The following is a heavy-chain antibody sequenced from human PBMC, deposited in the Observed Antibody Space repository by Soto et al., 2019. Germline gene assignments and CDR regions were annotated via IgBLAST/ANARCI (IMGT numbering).Heavy chain of an antibody. V-gene: IGHV1-18*01. D-gene: IGHD5-18*01. CDR2: ISAYNGNT. Sequence: ASVKVSCKASGYTFTSYGISWVRQAPGQGLEWMGWISAYNGNTNYAQKLQGRVTMTTDTSTSTAYMELRSLRSDDTAVYYCARDLREYSYGLYYFDYWGQGTQVNVPS. J-gene: IGHJ4*02. CDR1: GYTFTSYG. CDR3: ARDLREYSYGLYYFDY.